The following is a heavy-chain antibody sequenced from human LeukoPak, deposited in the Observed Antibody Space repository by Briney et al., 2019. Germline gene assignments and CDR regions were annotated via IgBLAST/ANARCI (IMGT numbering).Heavy chain of an antibody. Sequence: PGGSLRLSCAASGFTLDDYDMHWVRQARGKGREWGTGIRWSSGSIVYADCVEGRFTISRDSANISLYLQMNSLRAEDIALYYCAKGYSYGITYYFDYWGQGTLVTVSS. CDR2: IRWSSGSI. CDR1: GFTLDDYD. D-gene: IGHD5-18*01. V-gene: IGHV3-9*03. J-gene: IGHJ4*02. CDR3: AKGYSYGITYYFDY.